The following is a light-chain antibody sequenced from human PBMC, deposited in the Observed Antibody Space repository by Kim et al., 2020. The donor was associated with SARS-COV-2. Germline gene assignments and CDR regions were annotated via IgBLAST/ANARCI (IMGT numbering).Light chain of an antibody. Sequence: DIQMARSPSSLSASVGDRVTITCRASQAISYALAWYQQKPGTAPKVLVYAASKLQTGVPSRFSGSGSGTDYTLTISSVQPEDFATYYCQQYYNAPYSFGQGTKLEI. CDR3: QQYYNAPYS. V-gene: IGKV1-NL1*01. CDR1: QAISYA. J-gene: IGKJ2*01. CDR2: AAS.